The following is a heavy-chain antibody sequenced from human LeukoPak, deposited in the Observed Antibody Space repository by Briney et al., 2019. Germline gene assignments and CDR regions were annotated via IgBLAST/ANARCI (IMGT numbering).Heavy chain of an antibody. CDR2: IYHSGST. V-gene: IGHV4-4*02. Sequence: SGTLSLTCAVSGGSISSSNWWSWVRQPPGKGLEWIGEIYHSGSTNYNPSLKSRVTISVDKSKNQFSLKLSSVTAADTAVYYCARDVNESPYGMDVWGQGTTVTVSS. J-gene: IGHJ6*02. CDR1: GGSISSSNW. CDR3: ARDVNESPYGMDV.